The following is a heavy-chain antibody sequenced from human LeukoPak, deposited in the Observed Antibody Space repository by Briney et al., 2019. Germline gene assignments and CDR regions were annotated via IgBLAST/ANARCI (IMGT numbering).Heavy chain of an antibody. CDR3: AKEGGLGYCSTTSCAFAH. CDR2: TYSGGTT. CDR1: GFSVSDNY. V-gene: IGHV3-53*01. D-gene: IGHD2-2*01. Sequence: PGGSLRLSCAGSGFSVSDNYMTWIRQAPGKGPEWVSVTYSGGTTYYADSVEGRFTISRDSAKNTLYLQMNSLRTEDTAVYYCAKEGGLGYCSTTSCAFAHWGRGTLVTVSS. J-gene: IGHJ4*02.